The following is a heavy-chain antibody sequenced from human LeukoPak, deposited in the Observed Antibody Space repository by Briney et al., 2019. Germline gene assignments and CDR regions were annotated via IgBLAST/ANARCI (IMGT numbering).Heavy chain of an antibody. CDR1: GFTFSSYG. CDR3: ARNYYDSSGYYYHDY. V-gene: IGHV3-48*01. J-gene: IGHJ4*02. D-gene: IGHD3-22*01. Sequence: GGSLRLSCAASGFTFSSYGMNWVRQAPGKGLEWVSYISGSGSTIYYADSVKGRFTISRDNSKNTLYLQMNSLRAEDTAVYYCARNYYDSSGYYYHDYWGQGTLVTVSS. CDR2: ISGSGSTI.